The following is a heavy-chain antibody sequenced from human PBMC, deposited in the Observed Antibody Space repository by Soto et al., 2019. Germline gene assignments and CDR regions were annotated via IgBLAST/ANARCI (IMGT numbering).Heavy chain of an antibody. D-gene: IGHD5-18*01. CDR2: ISSSSSTI. Sequence: EVHLVESGGGLVQPGGSLRLCCAASGFMFSSSSMNWVRQAPGKGLEGVSYISSSSSTIHYEDSVKGRFTISRDNDNSSLYLQMNSLRDEDTGLYYCASGKHNYGFLGEHWGQGTLVTVSS. CDR3: ASGKHNYGFLGEH. CDR1: GFMFSSSS. V-gene: IGHV3-48*02. J-gene: IGHJ1*01.